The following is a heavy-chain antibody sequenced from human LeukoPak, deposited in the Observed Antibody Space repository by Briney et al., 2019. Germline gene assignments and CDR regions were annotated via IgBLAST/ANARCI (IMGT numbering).Heavy chain of an antibody. V-gene: IGHV3-33*01. D-gene: IGHD6-13*01. Sequence: GRSLRLSCAASGFTFSSYGMHWVRQAPGKGLEWVAVIWYDGSNKYYADSVKGRFTISRDNSKNTLYLQMNSLGAEDTAVYYCARDHRQLVDFDYWGQGTLVTVSS. CDR1: GFTFSSYG. CDR2: IWYDGSNK. J-gene: IGHJ4*02. CDR3: ARDHRQLVDFDY.